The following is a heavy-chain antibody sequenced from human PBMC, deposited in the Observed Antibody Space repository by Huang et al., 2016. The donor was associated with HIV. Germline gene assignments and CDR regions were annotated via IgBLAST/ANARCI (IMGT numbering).Heavy chain of an antibody. V-gene: IGHV1-3*01. Sequence: QVQLVQSGAEVKKPGASVKVSCKASGYSFTTYALHWVRQAPGPRLEWMGGINPGNGNTNYSQQVQGRVTMTRDTSASTVYMEVSSLTFEDTAVYYCAREFVIFGAPLWPAYWGQGTLISVSS. J-gene: IGHJ4*02. D-gene: IGHD2-21*01. CDR3: AREFVIFGAPLWPAY. CDR2: INPGNGNT. CDR1: GYSFTTYA.